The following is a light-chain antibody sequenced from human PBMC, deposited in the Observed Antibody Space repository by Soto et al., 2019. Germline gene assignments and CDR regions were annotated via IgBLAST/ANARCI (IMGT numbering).Light chain of an antibody. CDR2: DAS. Sequence: PGDRATLSCRASQSVSGCLAWYQQKPGQAPRLLIYDASNRATGIPARFSGSGSATDFTLTISSLEPEDFAVYYCQQRCNWPPVTFGGGTKVEIK. J-gene: IGKJ4*01. V-gene: IGKV3-11*01. CDR3: QQRCNWPPVT. CDR1: QSVSGC.